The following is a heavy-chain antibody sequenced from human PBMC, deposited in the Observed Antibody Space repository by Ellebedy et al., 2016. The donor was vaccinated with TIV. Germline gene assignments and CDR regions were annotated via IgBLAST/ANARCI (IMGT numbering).Heavy chain of an antibody. V-gene: IGHV3-23*01. J-gene: IGHJ2*01. D-gene: IGHD4-17*01. Sequence: GESLKISXAASGFTFSSYAMSWVRQAPGKGLEWVSAISGSGGSTYYADSVKGRFTISRDNSKNTLYLQMNSLRAEVTAVYYCAKAAGRRYGDYVSWYFDLWGRGTLVTVSS. CDR1: GFTFSSYA. CDR3: AKAAGRRYGDYVSWYFDL. CDR2: ISGSGGST.